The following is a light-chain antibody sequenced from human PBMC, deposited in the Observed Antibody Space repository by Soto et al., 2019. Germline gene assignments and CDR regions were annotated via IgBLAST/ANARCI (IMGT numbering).Light chain of an antibody. V-gene: IGKV3-20*01. CDR1: QSVSSTY. CDR2: GAS. Sequence: EIVLTQSPGTLSLSPGERATLSCRASQSVSSTYLAWYQQKPGQAPRLLIYGASSRAPGIPDRFSGSGSGTVFTLTISKLEPEDFAVYYCQQYGSSPPLTFGGGTKVEIK. J-gene: IGKJ4*01. CDR3: QQYGSSPPLT.